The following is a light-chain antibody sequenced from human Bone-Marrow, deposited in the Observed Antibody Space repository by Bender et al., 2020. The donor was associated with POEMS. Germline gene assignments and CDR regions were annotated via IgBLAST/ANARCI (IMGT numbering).Light chain of an antibody. CDR1: SSNVGTNL. V-gene: IGLV1-44*01. Sequence: QSVVTQPPSASGTPGQRVTISCSGSSSNVGTNLVNWYQQNPGTAPKLLIYSNNERPSGVPDRFSGSKSGNTASLTISGLQAGDEADYYCCSYSGDRIPVLFGGGTKLTVL. CDR3: CSYSGDRIPVL. CDR2: SNN. J-gene: IGLJ2*01.